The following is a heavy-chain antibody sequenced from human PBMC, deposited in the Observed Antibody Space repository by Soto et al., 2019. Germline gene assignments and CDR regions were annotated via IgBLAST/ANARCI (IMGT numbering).Heavy chain of an antibody. D-gene: IGHD1-26*01. Sequence: GGSLSLSCAASGFPFSDFWMTWVRQTPGKGLEWVANINFDGSAKDYVSSVKGRFTISRDNVRNSLHLQMDSLRAEDAAVYYCARGGNYYLSWGQGTLVTVSS. CDR3: ARGGNYYLS. CDR2: INFDGSAK. V-gene: IGHV3-7*05. J-gene: IGHJ5*01. CDR1: GFPFSDFW.